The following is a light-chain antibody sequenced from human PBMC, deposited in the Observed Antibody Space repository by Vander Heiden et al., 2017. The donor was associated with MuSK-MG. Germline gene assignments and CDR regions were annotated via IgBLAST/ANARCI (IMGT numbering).Light chain of an antibody. Sequence: DLQMTQSPSSLSASVGDRVTITCQASQSIRSYLAWYQQKPGKAPKLLIYAASSLQSGVPSRFSGSGSGTDFTLTISSLQPEDFAIYYCQQSYSTPWTFGQGTKVEIK. CDR1: QSIRSY. CDR3: QQSYSTPWT. V-gene: IGKV1-39*01. CDR2: AAS. J-gene: IGKJ1*01.